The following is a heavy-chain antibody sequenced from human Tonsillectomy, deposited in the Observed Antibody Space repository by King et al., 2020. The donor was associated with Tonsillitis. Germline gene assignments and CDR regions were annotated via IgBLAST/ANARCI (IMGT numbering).Heavy chain of an antibody. CDR2: IYSGGYTT. Sequence: VQLVESGGGLVQPGGSLRLSCTASGFTFSSYAMSWVRQAPGKGLDWVSIIYSGGYTTYYADSVKGRFTISRDHSKNTLYLQMNRLRAEDTAIYYCAKVLSGSYYEVDAFDIWGQGTMVTVSS. CDR1: GFTFSSYA. J-gene: IGHJ3*02. D-gene: IGHD1-26*01. CDR3: AKVLSGSYYEVDAFDI. V-gene: IGHV3-23*03.